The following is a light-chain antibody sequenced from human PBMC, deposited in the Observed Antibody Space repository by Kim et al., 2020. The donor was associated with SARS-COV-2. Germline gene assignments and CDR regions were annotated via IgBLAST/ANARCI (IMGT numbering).Light chain of an antibody. V-gene: IGLV1-44*01. CDR2: SNN. Sequence: QSVLTQSPSASGTPGQRVAISCSGASSNIGSNTVNWYQQLPGTAPKVLIYSNNKRASGVPDRFSASKSGTSASLAISGLQSEDEADYHCAAWDDSLDGPVFGGGTQLTVL. J-gene: IGLJ2*01. CDR1: SSNIGSNT. CDR3: AAWDDSLDGPV.